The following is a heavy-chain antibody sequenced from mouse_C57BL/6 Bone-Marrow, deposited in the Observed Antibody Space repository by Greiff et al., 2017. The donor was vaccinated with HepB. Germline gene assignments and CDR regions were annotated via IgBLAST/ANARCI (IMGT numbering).Heavy chain of an antibody. CDR3: ALLLRKGFDY. CDR2: ISSGSSTI. Sequence: EVKVEESGGGLVKPGGSLKLSCAASGFTFSDYGMHWVRQAPEKGLEWVAYISSGSSTIYYADTVKGRFTISRDNAKNTLFLQMTSLRSEDTAMYYCALLLRKGFDYWGQGTTLTVSS. V-gene: IGHV5-17*01. J-gene: IGHJ2*01. CDR1: GFTFSDYG. D-gene: IGHD1-1*01.